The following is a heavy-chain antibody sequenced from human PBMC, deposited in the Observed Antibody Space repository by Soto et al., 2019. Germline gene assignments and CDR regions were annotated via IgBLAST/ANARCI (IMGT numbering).Heavy chain of an antibody. CDR1: GFTFSDYY. V-gene: IGHV3-11*01. D-gene: IGHD4-4*01. CDR3: ARDYRTFED. CDR2: ISRGGSTI. J-gene: IGHJ4*02. Sequence: GGSLRLSCAASGFTFSDYYMSWFRQAPGKGLEWVSYISRGGSTIYYADSVKGRFTISRDNAKNSLYLQMNSLRAEDTAVYYCARDYRTFEDWGRGTLVTVSS.